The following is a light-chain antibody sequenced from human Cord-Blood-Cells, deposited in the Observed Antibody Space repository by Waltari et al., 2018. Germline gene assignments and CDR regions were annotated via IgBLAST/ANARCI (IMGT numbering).Light chain of an antibody. Sequence: EIVLTQSPATLSLSPGERATLSCRASQSVSSYLACYQQKPGQAPRLLIYHASNRATGIPARFSGSGSGTDCTLTISSLEPEDFAVYYCQQRSNWPLTFGGGTKVEIK. J-gene: IGKJ4*01. CDR3: QQRSNWPLT. CDR2: HAS. V-gene: IGKV3-11*01. CDR1: QSVSSY.